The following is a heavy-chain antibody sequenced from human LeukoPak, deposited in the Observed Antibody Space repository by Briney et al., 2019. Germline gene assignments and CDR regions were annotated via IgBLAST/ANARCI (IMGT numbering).Heavy chain of an antibody. CDR1: GGSISSYY. CDR2: IYYSGST. CDR3: ARGPSRYYYGMDV. V-gene: IGHV4-59*01. Sequence: SETQSLTCTVSGGSISSYYWSWIRQPPGKGLEWIGYIYYSGSTNYNPSLKSRVTLSVDTSKNQFSLKLSSVTAADTAVYYCARGPSRYYYGMDVWGQGTTVTVSS. J-gene: IGHJ6*02.